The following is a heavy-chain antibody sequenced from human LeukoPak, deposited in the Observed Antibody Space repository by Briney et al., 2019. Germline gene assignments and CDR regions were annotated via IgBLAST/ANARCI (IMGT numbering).Heavy chain of an antibody. CDR2: ISPFLDTA. D-gene: IGHD4-17*01. CDR3: ARDRSVISVTTCQI. Sequence: GASVKVSCKASGGTFDTYAINWVRQAPGQGLEWMGGISPFLDTANYAQKFQGRFIITADKSTSTSYMELSNLRSEDTAVYYCARDRSVISVTTCQIWGQGTMVTVSS. CDR1: GGTFDTYA. J-gene: IGHJ3*02. V-gene: IGHV1-69*06.